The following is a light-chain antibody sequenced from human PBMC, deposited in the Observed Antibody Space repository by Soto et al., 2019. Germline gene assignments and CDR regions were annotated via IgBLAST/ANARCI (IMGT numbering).Light chain of an antibody. CDR2: EVT. CDR3: CSYADTTTWV. J-gene: IGLJ3*02. V-gene: IGLV2-23*02. Sequence: QSVLTQPASVSGSPGQSITISCTGTSSDVGSHNFVSWYQQRPGKAPKLMIFEVTKRPSGVSDRFSDSKSGNTASLTISGVRAEEEADYYCCSYADTTTWVFGGGTKVTVL. CDR1: SSDVGSHNF.